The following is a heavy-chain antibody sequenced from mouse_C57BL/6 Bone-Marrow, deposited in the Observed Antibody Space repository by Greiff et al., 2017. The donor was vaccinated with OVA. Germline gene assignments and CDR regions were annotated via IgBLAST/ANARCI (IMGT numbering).Heavy chain of an antibody. Sequence: VQLQQPGAELVRPGTSVKLSCKASGYTFTNYWMHWVKQRPGQGLEWIGVIAPSDSYINYNQKFKGRATLTVDNSSSTAYMHLSSLTSEDSAVYYCAHYGSRLYLHYWGQGTSLTVSS. CDR2: IAPSDSYI. CDR1: GYTFTNYW. CDR3: AHYGSRLYLHY. J-gene: IGHJ2*02. D-gene: IGHD1-1*01. V-gene: IGHV1-59*01.